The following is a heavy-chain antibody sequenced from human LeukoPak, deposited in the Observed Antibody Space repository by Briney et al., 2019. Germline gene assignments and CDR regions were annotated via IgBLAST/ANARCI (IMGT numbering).Heavy chain of an antibody. V-gene: IGHV4-34*01. D-gene: IGHD4-17*01. CDR3: ARGTTVTKLRNWFDP. CDR2: INHSGST. Sequence: SETLSLTCAVYGGSFSGYYWSWIRQPPGKGLEWIGEINHSGSTNYNPSLKSRVTISVDTSKNQFSLKLSPVTAADTAVYYCARGTTVTKLRNWFDPWGQGTLVTVSS. CDR1: GGSFSGYY. J-gene: IGHJ5*02.